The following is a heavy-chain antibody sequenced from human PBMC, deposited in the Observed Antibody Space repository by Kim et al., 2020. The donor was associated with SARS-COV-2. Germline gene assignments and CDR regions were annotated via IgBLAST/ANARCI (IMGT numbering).Heavy chain of an antibody. V-gene: IGHV4-59*01. CDR3: ARGRGKSYRQSVYYYYMDV. CDR2: VDETGAT. CDR1: GASTRDTY. D-gene: IGHD3-16*02. Sequence: SETLSLTCTVSGASTRDTYWSWVRQSPGKGLEWIGHVDETGATSYNPSLKSRVSMSIDPSQKQFSLKLISVTAADTAVYYCARGRGKSYRQSVYYYYMDVWGRGITVTVSS. J-gene: IGHJ6*03.